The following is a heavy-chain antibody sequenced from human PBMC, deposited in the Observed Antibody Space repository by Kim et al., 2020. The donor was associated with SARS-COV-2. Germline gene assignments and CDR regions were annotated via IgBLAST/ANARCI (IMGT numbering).Heavy chain of an antibody. CDR3: ARGLYGGYCSGGSCDYFDY. V-gene: IGHV4-61*02. CDR1: GGSISSGSYY. CDR2: IYTSGST. J-gene: IGHJ4*02. D-gene: IGHD2-15*01. Sequence: SETLSLTCTVSGGSISSGSYYWSWIRQPAGKGLEWIGRIYTSGSTNYNPSLKSRVTISVDTSKNQFSLKLSSVTAADTAVYYCARGLYGGYCSGGSCDYFDYWGQGTLVTVSS.